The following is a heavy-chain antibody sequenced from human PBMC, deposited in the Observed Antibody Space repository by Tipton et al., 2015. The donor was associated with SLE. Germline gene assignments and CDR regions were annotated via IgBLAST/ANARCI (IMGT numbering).Heavy chain of an antibody. V-gene: IGHV4-39*07. CDR2: IYYSGST. Sequence: GLVKPSETLSLTCSVSGDSISNSNYYWGWIRQPPGKGLEWIATIYYSGSTYYNPSLRSRLTISQDTSINQFSLKVSSVTAADTAVYYCARHRSYFDYWGQGTLVTASS. J-gene: IGHJ4*02. CDR1: GDSISNSNYY. CDR3: ARHRSYFDY.